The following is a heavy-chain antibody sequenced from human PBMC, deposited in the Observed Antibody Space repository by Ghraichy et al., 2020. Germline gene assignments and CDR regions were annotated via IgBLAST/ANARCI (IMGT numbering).Heavy chain of an antibody. D-gene: IGHD3-3*01. CDR1: GFTFSSYA. V-gene: IGHV3-23*01. Sequence: GGSLRLSCAASGFTFSSYAMSWVRQAPGKGLEWVSAISGSGGSTYYADSVKGRFTISRDNSKNTLYLQMNSLRAEDTAVYYCAKDPPVLRFLEWLFIDDRDAFDIWGQGTMVTVSS. J-gene: IGHJ3*02. CDR2: ISGSGGST. CDR3: AKDPPVLRFLEWLFIDDRDAFDI.